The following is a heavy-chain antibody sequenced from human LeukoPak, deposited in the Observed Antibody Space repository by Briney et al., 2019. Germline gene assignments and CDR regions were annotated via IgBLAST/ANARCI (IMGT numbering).Heavy chain of an antibody. CDR2: IRYDGSYK. V-gene: IGHV3-30*02. Sequence: GGSLRLSCAASGFTFSAYGMHWVRQAPGKGLEWVSFIRYDGSYKYYADSVKGRFTISRDNSKNTLYLQMNSLRAEDTAVYYCAIWFGEGENAFDIWGQGTMVTVSS. CDR3: AIWFGEGENAFDI. D-gene: IGHD3-10*01. J-gene: IGHJ3*02. CDR1: GFTFSAYG.